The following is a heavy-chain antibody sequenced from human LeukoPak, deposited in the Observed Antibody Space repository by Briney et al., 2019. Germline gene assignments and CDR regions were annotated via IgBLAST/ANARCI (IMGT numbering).Heavy chain of an antibody. D-gene: IGHD3-22*01. CDR3: AKVGRYYYDSSGYFDY. J-gene: IGHJ4*02. CDR1: GFTFSSYG. CDR2: ISYDGSNK. Sequence: SGRSLRLSCAASGFTFSSYGMHWVRHAPGKGLECVAVISYDGSNKYYADSVKGRFTISRDNSKNTLYLQMNSLRAEDTAVYYCAKVGRYYYDSSGYFDYWGQGTLVTVSS. V-gene: IGHV3-30*18.